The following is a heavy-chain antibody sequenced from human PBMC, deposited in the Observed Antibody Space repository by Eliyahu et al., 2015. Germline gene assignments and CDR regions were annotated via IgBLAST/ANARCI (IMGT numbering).Heavy chain of an antibody. CDR1: GYTFTGXY. D-gene: IGHD2-2*01. CDR3: ARCPATIVVVPAAMDYGMDV. Sequence: QVQLVQSGAEVKKPGASVKVSCKASGYTFTGXYMXWVRQAPGQGLEWMGWINPNSGGTNYAQKFQGRVTMTRDTSISTAYMELSRLRSDDTAVYYCARCPATIVVVPAAMDYGMDVWGQGTTITVSS. V-gene: IGHV1-2*02. J-gene: IGHJ6*02. CDR2: INPNSGGT.